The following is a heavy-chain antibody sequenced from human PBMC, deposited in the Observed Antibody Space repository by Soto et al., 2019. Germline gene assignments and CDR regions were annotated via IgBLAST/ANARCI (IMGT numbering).Heavy chain of an antibody. CDR3: TSSGSSPYYYGMDV. J-gene: IGHJ6*02. CDR1: GFTFSSYW. Sequence: EVQLVESGGGLVQPGGSLRLSCAASGFTFSSYWMHWVRQAPGKGLVWVSRINSDGSSTNYADSVKGRFTISRDNARNTLFLQMDTLRAEDTAVYYCTSSGSSPYYYGMDVWGQGTTVTVSS. V-gene: IGHV3-74*01. D-gene: IGHD6-13*01. CDR2: INSDGSST.